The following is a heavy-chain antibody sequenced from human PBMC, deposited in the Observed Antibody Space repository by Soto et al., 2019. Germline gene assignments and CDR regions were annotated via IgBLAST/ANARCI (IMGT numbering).Heavy chain of an antibody. D-gene: IGHD1-26*01. CDR1: GLNFDDYA. V-gene: IGHV3-9*01. CDR2: ITWNGDNV. J-gene: IGHJ4*02. Sequence: PGGSLRLSCAASGLNFDDYAMHWVRQVPGKGLEWVSGITWNGDNVAYADSVKGRFTISRDNAKSTLYLQMNSLRVEDTALYYCVKDGKWDFLQGDPLDHWGQGTLVTVSS. CDR3: VKDGKWDFLQGDPLDH.